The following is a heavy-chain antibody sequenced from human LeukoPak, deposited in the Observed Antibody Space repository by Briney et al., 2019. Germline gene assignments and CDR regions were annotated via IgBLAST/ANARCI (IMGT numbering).Heavy chain of an antibody. CDR3: ARAEIDCSGGSCYSYYFDY. D-gene: IGHD2-15*01. J-gene: IGHJ4*02. Sequence: GGSLRLSCAASGFTFNTYAMSWVRQAPGKGLEWVSSISGSSTYIYYADSVKGRFTISRDNAKNSLYLQMNSLRAEDTAVYYCARAEIDCSGGSCYSYYFDYWGQGTLVTVSS. V-gene: IGHV3-21*01. CDR2: ISGSSTYI. CDR1: GFTFNTYA.